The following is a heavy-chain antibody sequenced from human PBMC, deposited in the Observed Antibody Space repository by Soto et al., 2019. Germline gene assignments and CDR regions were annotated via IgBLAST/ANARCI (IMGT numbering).Heavy chain of an antibody. V-gene: IGHV3-74*03. CDR2: TNSDGSSV. J-gene: IGHJ4*02. Sequence: EVQLVESGGGLVQPGGSLRLSCAASGFTLSDNWIHWVRRVPGKGLLWVSRTNSDGSSVTYADSVKGRFTLSRDNAKNTWFLQMDSLRVEDTAMYYCVRAPEQRPFDYWGQGTLVTVSS. D-gene: IGHD6-25*01. CDR1: GFTLSDNW. CDR3: VRAPEQRPFDY.